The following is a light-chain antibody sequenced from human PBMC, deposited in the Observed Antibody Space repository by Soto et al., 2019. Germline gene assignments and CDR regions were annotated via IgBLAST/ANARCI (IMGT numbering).Light chain of an antibody. CDR2: GAS. J-gene: IGKJ1*01. Sequence: EIVMTQSPATLSVSPGERATLSCRASQSVSNNLVWYQQKPGQAPRLLIYGASTRATGIPARSSGSGSGTEFTLTISSLQSEDFAIYYCQQYNNWPRTFGQGTKVEIK. V-gene: IGKV3-15*01. CDR3: QQYNNWPRT. CDR1: QSVSNN.